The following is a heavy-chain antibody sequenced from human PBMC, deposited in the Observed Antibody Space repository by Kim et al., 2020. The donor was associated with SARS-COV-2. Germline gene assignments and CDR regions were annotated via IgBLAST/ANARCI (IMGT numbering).Heavy chain of an antibody. CDR2: ISDSGTP. J-gene: IGHJ4*01. V-gene: IGHV4-39*01. CDR1: GGPVGSSTYY. Sequence: SETLSLTCTVSGGPVGSSTYYWGWIRLPPGKGLEWIGSISDSGTPYYKSPLKSRVSISVDTDNDQFSLKLRSVTAADTATYYCARAGPGGGIIVYFDFWSQGILVTVSS. CDR3: ARAGPGGGIIVYFDF. D-gene: IGHD3-16*02.